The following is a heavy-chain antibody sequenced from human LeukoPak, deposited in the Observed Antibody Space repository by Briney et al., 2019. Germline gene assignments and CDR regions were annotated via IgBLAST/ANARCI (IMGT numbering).Heavy chain of an antibody. CDR2: INPNSGGT. CDR3: ARGGYDILTGYSLGAFDI. CDR1: GYTFTVYY. D-gene: IGHD3-9*01. Sequence: ASVKVSCKASGYTFTVYYMHWVRQAPGQGLEWMGWINPNSGGTNYAQKFQGRVTMTRDTSISTAYMELSRLRSDDTAVYYCARGGYDILTGYSLGAFDIWGQGTMVTVSS. J-gene: IGHJ3*02. V-gene: IGHV1-2*02.